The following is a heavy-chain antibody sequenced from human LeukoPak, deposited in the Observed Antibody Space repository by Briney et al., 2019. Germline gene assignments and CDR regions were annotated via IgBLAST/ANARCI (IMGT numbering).Heavy chain of an antibody. Sequence: GGSLRLSCAASGFTFSSYGMNWVRQAPGKGLEWVSSISSSSSYIYYADSVKGRFTISRDNAKNSLYLQMNSLRAEDTAVYYCARDDYYYGSGSPIDYWGQGTLVTVSS. D-gene: IGHD3-10*01. CDR3: ARDDYYYGSGSPIDY. J-gene: IGHJ4*02. CDR2: ISSSSSYI. V-gene: IGHV3-21*01. CDR1: GFTFSSYG.